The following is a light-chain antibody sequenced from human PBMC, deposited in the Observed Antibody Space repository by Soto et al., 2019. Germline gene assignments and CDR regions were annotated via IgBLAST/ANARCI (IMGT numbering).Light chain of an antibody. CDR3: QQSYSTPYT. V-gene: IGKV1-39*01. CDR2: AAS. Sequence: IQLTQSPSSLSASMGDRVTITCRASQGISSYLNWYQQKPGKAPKLLIYAASSLQSGVPSRFSGSGSGTDFTLTISSLQPEDFATYYCQQSYSTPYTFGQGTKVDIK. J-gene: IGKJ2*01. CDR1: QGISSY.